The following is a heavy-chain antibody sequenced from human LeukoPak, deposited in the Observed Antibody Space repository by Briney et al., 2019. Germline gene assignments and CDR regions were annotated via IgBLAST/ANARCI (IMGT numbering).Heavy chain of an antibody. CDR3: AKTYYYDSSGYYLPYYFDY. CDR1: GFTFSSYN. Sequence: PGGSLRLSCAASGFTFSSYNMHWVRQAPGKGLEWVSYISSSSSTIYYADSVKGRFTISRDNSKNTLYLQMNSLRAEDTAVYYCAKTYYYDSSGYYLPYYFDYWGQGTLVTVSS. J-gene: IGHJ4*02. V-gene: IGHV3-48*01. D-gene: IGHD3-22*01. CDR2: ISSSSSTI.